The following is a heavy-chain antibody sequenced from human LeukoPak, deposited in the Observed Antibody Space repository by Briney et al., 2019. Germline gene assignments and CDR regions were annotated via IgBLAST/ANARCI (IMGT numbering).Heavy chain of an antibody. V-gene: IGHV3-21*04. D-gene: IGHD4-17*01. Sequence: PGGSLRLSCEASGFTFSSHSINWVRQAPGKGLEWVSSISSSGSYIYYADSVKGRFTISRDIAKNSLYLQMNSLRAEDTAVYYCAKEGTTVTTSPFDYWGQGTLVTVSS. CDR2: ISSSGSYI. CDR3: AKEGTTVTTSPFDY. J-gene: IGHJ4*02. CDR1: GFTFSSHS.